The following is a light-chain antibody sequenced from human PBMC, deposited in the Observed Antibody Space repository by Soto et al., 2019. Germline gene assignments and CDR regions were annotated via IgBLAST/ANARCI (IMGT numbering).Light chain of an antibody. CDR2: GNY. J-gene: IGLJ3*02. CDR3: QSYDSSLRGSV. V-gene: IGLV1-40*01. CDR1: SSNIGSGFD. Sequence: QSVLTQPPSVSGAPGQRVTISCTGSSSNIGSGFDVHWYQHLPGTAPKLLIYGNYNRPSGVPDRFSGSKSETSVSLAITGLQAEHEADYYCQSYDSSLRGSVFGGGTKLTVL.